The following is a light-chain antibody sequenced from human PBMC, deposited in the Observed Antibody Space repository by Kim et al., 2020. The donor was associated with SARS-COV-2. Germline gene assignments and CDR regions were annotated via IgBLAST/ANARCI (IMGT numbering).Light chain of an antibody. J-gene: IGKJ2*01. CDR2: KVS. V-gene: IGKV1-5*03. Sequence: DIQMTQAPSTLSASVGDRVTITCRASQTISSSLAWFQQKPGKAPKLLIYKVSTLQSGVPIRFSGSGSGTEFTLTISSLQPDDFATYYCQKYRIYSTFGQGTKLEI. CDR3: QKYRIYST. CDR1: QTISSS.